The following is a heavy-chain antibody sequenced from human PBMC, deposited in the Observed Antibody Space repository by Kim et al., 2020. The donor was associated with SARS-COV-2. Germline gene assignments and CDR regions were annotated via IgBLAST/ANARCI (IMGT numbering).Heavy chain of an antibody. D-gene: IGHD6-6*01. Sequence: GGSLRLSCAASGFTFSNYGMHWVRQAPGKGLEWVAVIWYDGSKKYYADSVKGRLIISRDNSKNTLSLQMNSLRAEDTAVYYCTRYSSSSGGLDSWGQGILVTVSS. CDR2: IWYDGSKK. CDR3: TRYSSSSGGLDS. V-gene: IGHV3-33*01. CDR1: GFTFSNYG. J-gene: IGHJ4*02.